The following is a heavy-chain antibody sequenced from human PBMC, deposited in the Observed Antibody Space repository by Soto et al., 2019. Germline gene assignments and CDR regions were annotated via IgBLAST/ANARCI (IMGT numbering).Heavy chain of an antibody. CDR1: GYSVTSSDYY. D-gene: IGHD2-15*01. V-gene: IGHV4-39*01. CDR2: MFYSGLT. J-gene: IGHJ6*02. Sequence: LSLTCSVSGYSVTSSDYYWAWIRQPPGKGLEWFGSMFYSGLTYYNPSLKSRVTLSVDTSKNQFSVRLNSVTAADTAVYYCAPLSVSLSGPYGINVWGQGTTVTVSS. CDR3: APLSVSLSGPYGINV.